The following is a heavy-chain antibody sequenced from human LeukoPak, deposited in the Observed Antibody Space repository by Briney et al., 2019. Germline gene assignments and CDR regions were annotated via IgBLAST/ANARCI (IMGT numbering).Heavy chain of an antibody. CDR2: IYYSGST. Sequence: SETLSLTCTVSGGSISSYYWSWIRQPPGKGLEWIGYIYYSGSTNYNPSLKSRVTISVDTSKNQFSLKLSSVTAADTALYYCARLNVGVDCYGPNHPPDALDIGAKGQWSPSLQ. CDR3: ARLNVGVDCYGPNHPPDALDI. CDR1: GGSISSYY. D-gene: IGHD2-21*01. V-gene: IGHV4-59*01. J-gene: IGHJ3*02.